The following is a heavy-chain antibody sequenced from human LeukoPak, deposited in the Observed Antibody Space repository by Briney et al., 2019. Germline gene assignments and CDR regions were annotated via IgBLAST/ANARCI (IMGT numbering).Heavy chain of an antibody. Sequence: GRSLRLSCAASGFTFSDYYMSWIRQPPRQGLEWDSYISSSSSYTNYADSVKGRFTISRDNAKNSLYLQMNSLRAEDTAVYYCARVIAVAGAFDYWGQGTLVTVSS. D-gene: IGHD6-19*01. CDR3: ARVIAVAGAFDY. J-gene: IGHJ4*02. V-gene: IGHV3-11*06. CDR2: ISSSSSYT. CDR1: GFTFSDYY.